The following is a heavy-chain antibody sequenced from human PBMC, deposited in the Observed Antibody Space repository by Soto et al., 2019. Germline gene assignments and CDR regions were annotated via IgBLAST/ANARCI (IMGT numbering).Heavy chain of an antibody. D-gene: IGHD5-12*01. V-gene: IGHV1-18*01. J-gene: IGHJ6*02. CDR3: ARALGYSGYAGMDV. CDR2: ISPDNGNT. Sequence: QVQLVQSGGDVKKPGASVKVSGKASGYTFTIYGINWVRQAPGQGLEWMGWISPDNGNTNYAQKLQGRVTMTTDTSTSTAYMELRSLRSDDTAVYYCARALGYSGYAGMDVWGQGTTVTVSS. CDR1: GYTFTIYG.